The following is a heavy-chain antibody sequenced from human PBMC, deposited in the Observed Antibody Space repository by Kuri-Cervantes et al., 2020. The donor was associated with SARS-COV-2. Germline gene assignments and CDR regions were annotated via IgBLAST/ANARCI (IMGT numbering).Heavy chain of an antibody. V-gene: IGHV1-18*01. D-gene: IGHD2-15*01. CDR3: ARDLGYCSGGSCYGYGFDP. J-gene: IGHJ5*02. Sequence: ASVKVSCRASGYTFTSYGIGWVRQAPGQGLEWMGWISAYNGNTNYAQKLQGRVTMTRDTSTSTVYMELSSLRSEDTAVYYCARDLGYCSGGSCYGYGFDPWGQGTLVTVSS. CDR1: GYTFTSYG. CDR2: ISAYNGNT.